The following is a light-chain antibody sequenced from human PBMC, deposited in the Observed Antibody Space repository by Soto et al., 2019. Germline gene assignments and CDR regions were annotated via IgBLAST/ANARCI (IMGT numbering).Light chain of an antibody. Sequence: EIVLTQSPDTLSLSPGESATLSCRASQGIGRYLAWFQQKPGQAPRLLIYAASTRATGIPARFSGSGSGTDLTLTNSSLEPEDFAVYYCQQRSNWPLTFGPGTKVEIK. CDR2: AAS. J-gene: IGKJ3*01. V-gene: IGKV3-11*01. CDR1: QGIGRY. CDR3: QQRSNWPLT.